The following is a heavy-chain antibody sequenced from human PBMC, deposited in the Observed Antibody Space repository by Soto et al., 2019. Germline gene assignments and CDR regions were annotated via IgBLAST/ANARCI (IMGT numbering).Heavy chain of an antibody. J-gene: IGHJ6*02. D-gene: IGHD6-13*01. CDR1: GFTFSNYV. CDR3: ARNTWQQPRDYYYGMDV. CDR2: ISYDGSNK. Sequence: QVQLAESGGGVVQPGTSLRLSCAASGFTFSNYVMHWVRQAPGKGLEWVALISYDGSNKYYADSVKGRFTISRDNSKNTLYPQMNSLRIEDTTLYYCARNTWQQPRDYYYGMDVWGQGTTVTVSS. V-gene: IGHV3-30-3*01.